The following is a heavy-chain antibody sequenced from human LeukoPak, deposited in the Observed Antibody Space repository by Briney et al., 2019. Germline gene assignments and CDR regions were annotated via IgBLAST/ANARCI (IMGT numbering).Heavy chain of an antibody. V-gene: IGHV4-59*01. CDR1: GGSITNSY. D-gene: IGHD1-1*01. J-gene: IGHJ3*02. Sequence: SETLSLTCTVSGGSITNSYWNWIRQSPGKGLEWIGYINYSGSTNYNPSLKSRVTISVDTSKNQFSLKLSSVTAADPAVYFCARDPLSTNDFDIWGQGTMVTVSS. CDR2: INYSGST. CDR3: ARDPLSTNDFDI.